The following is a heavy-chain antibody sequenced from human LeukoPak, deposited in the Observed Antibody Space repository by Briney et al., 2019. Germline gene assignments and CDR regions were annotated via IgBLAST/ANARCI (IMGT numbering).Heavy chain of an antibody. Sequence: PGGSLRLSCAASGFTFSSYGMHWVRQAPGKGLEWVAVTWYDGRNNYYAASVKGRFTISRDNSKNTLYLQMNSLRAEDTAVYYCASLMTTYFSIDYWGQGTLVTVSS. V-gene: IGHV3-33*01. CDR1: GFTFSSYG. D-gene: IGHD4-11*01. J-gene: IGHJ4*02. CDR3: ASLMTTYFSIDY. CDR2: TWYDGRNN.